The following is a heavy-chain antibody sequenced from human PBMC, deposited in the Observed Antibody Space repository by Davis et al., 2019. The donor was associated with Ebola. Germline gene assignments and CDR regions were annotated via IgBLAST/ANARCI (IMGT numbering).Heavy chain of an antibody. CDR1: GFTFSGSA. CDR2: IRSKANSYAT. CDR3: TTTVVTHGRTFDI. V-gene: IGHV3-73*01. J-gene: IGHJ3*02. D-gene: IGHD4-23*01. Sequence: GESLKISCAASGFTFSGSAMHWVRQASGKGLEWVGRIRSKANSYATAYAASAKGRFTISRDDSKNTAYLQMNSLKTEDTAVYYCTTTVVTHGRTFDIWGQGTMVTVSS.